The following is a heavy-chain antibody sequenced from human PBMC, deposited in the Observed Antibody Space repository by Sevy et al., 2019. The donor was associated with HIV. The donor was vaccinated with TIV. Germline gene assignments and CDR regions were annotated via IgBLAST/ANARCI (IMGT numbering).Heavy chain of an antibody. D-gene: IGHD4-17*01. Sequence: SETLSLTCGVSGGSISGYYWSWIRKPPGKGLEFIGWIHYSGVTDYNPSLSSRVSMSVDVSRNQFSLKVFSLTAADTAVYYCARHESQGDYPLDLWGQGTLVTVSS. J-gene: IGHJ4*02. V-gene: IGHV4-59*08. CDR1: GGSISGYY. CDR2: IHYSGVT. CDR3: ARHESQGDYPLDL.